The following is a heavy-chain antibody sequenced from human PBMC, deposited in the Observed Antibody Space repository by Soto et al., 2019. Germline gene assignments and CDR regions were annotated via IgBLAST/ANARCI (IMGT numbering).Heavy chain of an antibody. CDR1: GFSLSTSGVG. V-gene: IGHV2-5*02. CDR3: AHMVWAYDSRHSWFDP. Sequence: QITLKESGPTLVKPTQTLTLTCTFSGFSLSTSGVGVGWIRQPPGKALEWLALIYWDDDKRYSPSLKSWLTITNDASKNQVVLTMTNMDTVDTATYDCAHMVWAYDSRHSWFDPWGQGTRVTVSS. CDR2: IYWDDDK. J-gene: IGHJ5*02. D-gene: IGHD3-22*01.